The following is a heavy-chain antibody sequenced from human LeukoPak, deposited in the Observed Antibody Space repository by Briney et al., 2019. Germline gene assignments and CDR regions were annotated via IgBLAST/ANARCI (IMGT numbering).Heavy chain of an antibody. CDR1: GGTFSSYA. CDR2: IIPIFGTA. Sequence: ASVKVSCKASGGTFSSYAISWVRQAPGQGLEWMGGIIPIFGTANYAQKFQGRVTITTDESTSTAHMELSSLRSEDTAVYYCARDRSYGYRAHGYYFDYWGQGTLVTVSS. V-gene: IGHV1-69*05. D-gene: IGHD5-18*01. CDR3: ARDRSYGYRAHGYYFDY. J-gene: IGHJ4*02.